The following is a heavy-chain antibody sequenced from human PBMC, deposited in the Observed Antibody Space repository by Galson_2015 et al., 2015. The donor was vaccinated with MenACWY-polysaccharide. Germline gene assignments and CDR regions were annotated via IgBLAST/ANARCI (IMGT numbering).Heavy chain of an antibody. D-gene: IGHD4-23*01. V-gene: IGHV3-30*18. CDR3: AKPFYGGNSYGAFNI. CDR1: GFPFSSYP. CDR2: ISYDGSDK. J-gene: IGHJ3*02. Sequence: SLRLSCAASGFPFSSYPIHWVRQAPGKGLEWVAVISYDGSDKYYADSVKGRFTISRDNPKNTLYLQMNSLRAEDTAVYYCAKPFYGGNSYGAFNIWGQGTMVTVSS.